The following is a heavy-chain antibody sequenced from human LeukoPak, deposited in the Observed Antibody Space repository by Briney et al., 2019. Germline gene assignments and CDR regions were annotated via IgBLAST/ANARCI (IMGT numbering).Heavy chain of an antibody. Sequence: GGSLRLSCAASGFTFSSYWMHWVRHAPGKGLVWVSRINSDGSSITYADSVKGRFAISRDNAKNTLYLQMNSLRVEDTAVYYCAREGRVSGYDFDCWGQGTLVTVSS. V-gene: IGHV3-74*03. D-gene: IGHD5-12*01. CDR2: INSDGSSI. CDR1: GFTFSSYW. J-gene: IGHJ4*02. CDR3: AREGRVSGYDFDC.